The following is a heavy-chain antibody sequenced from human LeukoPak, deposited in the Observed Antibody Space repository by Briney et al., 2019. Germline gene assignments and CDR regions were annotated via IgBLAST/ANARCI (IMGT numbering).Heavy chain of an antibody. CDR1: GFTFTSSA. D-gene: IGHD3-16*01. CDR2: IVVGSGNT. Sequence: GASVKVSCKASGFTFTSSAVQWVRQARGQRLEWIGWIVVGSGNTNYAQKFQERVTITRDMSTSTAYMELSSLRSEDTAVYYCAALGDPSYYYYYGTDVWGQGTTVTVSS. J-gene: IGHJ6*02. V-gene: IGHV1-58*01. CDR3: AALGDPSYYYYYGTDV.